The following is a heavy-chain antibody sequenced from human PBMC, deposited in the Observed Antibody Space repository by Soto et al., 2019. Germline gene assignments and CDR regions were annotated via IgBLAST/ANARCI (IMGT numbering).Heavy chain of an antibody. CDR2: IYNSGGT. D-gene: IGHD1-26*01. V-gene: IGHV4-28*01. J-gene: IGHJ3*02. CDR1: GYSISRSNW. Sequence: QVQLQESGPGLVKPSDTLSLPCGVSGYSISRSNWWGWIRQPPGKGLEWIGYIYNSGGTYYNPSLKSRVTMSVDTSKHQFSLRLSSVTAVDTAVYYCARKMGATYAFDIWGQGTMVTVSS. CDR3: ARKMGATYAFDI.